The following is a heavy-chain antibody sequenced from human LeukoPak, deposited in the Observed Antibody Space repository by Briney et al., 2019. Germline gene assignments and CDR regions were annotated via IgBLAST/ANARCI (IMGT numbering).Heavy chain of an antibody. Sequence: ASVKVSCKASGYTFTGYYMHWVRQAPGQGLEWMGWINPHSGGTNYAQKFQGGVTMTRDTSISTAYMELSRLRSDDTAVYYCARGALPRGYCSGGSCYHYYMDVWGKGTTVTVSS. CDR1: GYTFTGYY. CDR2: INPHSGGT. CDR3: ARGALPRGYCSGGSCYHYYMDV. J-gene: IGHJ6*03. V-gene: IGHV1-2*02. D-gene: IGHD2-15*01.